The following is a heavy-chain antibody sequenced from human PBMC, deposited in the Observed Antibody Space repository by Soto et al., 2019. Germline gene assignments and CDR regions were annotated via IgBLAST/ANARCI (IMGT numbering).Heavy chain of an antibody. D-gene: IGHD6-19*01. CDR2: ISWNSGSI. Sequence: SLRLSCAASGFTFDDYAMHWVRQAPGKGLEWVSGISWNSGSIGYADSVKGRFTISRDNAKNSLYLQMNSLRAEDTALYYCAKSIAVAGTGYYYYYYGMDVWGQGTTVTVSS. J-gene: IGHJ6*02. CDR3: AKSIAVAGTGYYYYYYGMDV. V-gene: IGHV3-9*01. CDR1: GFTFDDYA.